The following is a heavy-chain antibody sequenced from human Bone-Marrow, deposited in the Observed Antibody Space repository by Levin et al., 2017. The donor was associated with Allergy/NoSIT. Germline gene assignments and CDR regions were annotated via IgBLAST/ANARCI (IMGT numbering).Heavy chain of an antibody. CDR3: ARDQRRLQPWVGGDDAFDI. D-gene: IGHD5-18*01. CDR2: INPSGGST. CDR1: GYTFTSYY. Sequence: ASVKVSCKASGYTFTSYYMHWVRQAPGQGLEWMGIINPSGGSTSYAQKFQGRVTMTRDTSTSTVYMELSSLRSEDTAVYYCARDQRRLQPWVGGDDAFDIWGQGTMVTVSS. V-gene: IGHV1-46*01. J-gene: IGHJ3*02.